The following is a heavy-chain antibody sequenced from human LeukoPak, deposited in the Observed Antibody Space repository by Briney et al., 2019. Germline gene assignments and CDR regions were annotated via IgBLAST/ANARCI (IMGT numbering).Heavy chain of an antibody. CDR3: ARQGLGYDSSGYPDY. CDR2: MYHSGST. CDR1: DYSISSGYY. V-gene: IGHV4-38-2*02. D-gene: IGHD3-22*01. J-gene: IGHJ4*02. Sequence: PSETLSLTCTVSDYSISSGYYWGWIRQPPGKGLEWIASMYHSGSTYYNPSLKSRVTISVDKSKNQLSLKLGSVTAADTAVYYCARQGLGYDSSGYPDYWGQGTLVTVSS.